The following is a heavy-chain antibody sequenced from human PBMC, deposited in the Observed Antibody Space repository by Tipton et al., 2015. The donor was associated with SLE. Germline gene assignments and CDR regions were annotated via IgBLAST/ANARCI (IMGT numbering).Heavy chain of an antibody. V-gene: IGHV4-38-2*01. CDR2: IVHSGTT. CDR3: VRGVVAAGHGIYYYYGMDV. J-gene: IGHJ6*02. CDR1: GYSLSSGYY. D-gene: IGHD2-2*01. Sequence: TLSLTCAVSGYSLSSGYYWGWIRQPPGKGLEWIGSIVHSGTTYYNPSRRRRGSISVDTSKNNFSRKLSSVTAADTAVYYCVRGVVAAGHGIYYYYGMDVWGLGTTVTASS.